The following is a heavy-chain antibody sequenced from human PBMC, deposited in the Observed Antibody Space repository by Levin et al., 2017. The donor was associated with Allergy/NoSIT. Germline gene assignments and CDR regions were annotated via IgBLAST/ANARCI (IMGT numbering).Heavy chain of an antibody. Sequence: GESLKISCAASGFTFSSYAMSWVRQAPGKGLEWVSTISGSGGSTYYADSVKGRFTISRDNSKSTLYLQMNSLRAEDTAVYHCAKDRAYSSNWRTPDYWGQGTLVTVSS. CDR3: AKDRAYSSNWRTPDY. D-gene: IGHD6-13*01. CDR1: GFTFSSYA. J-gene: IGHJ4*02. V-gene: IGHV3-23*01. CDR2: ISGSGGST.